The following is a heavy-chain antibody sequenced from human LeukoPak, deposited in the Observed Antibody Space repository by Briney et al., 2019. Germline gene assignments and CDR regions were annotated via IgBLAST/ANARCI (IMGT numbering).Heavy chain of an antibody. CDR2: IYHSGST. V-gene: IGHV4-30-2*05. Sequence: SETLSLTCTVSGGPISSGGYYWSWIRQPPGKGLEWIGYIYHSGSTYYNPSLKSRVTISVDTSKNQFSLKLSSVTAADTAVYYCARVTVTTYYYGMDVWGQGTTVTVSS. CDR1: GGPISSGGYY. CDR3: ARVTVTTYYYGMDV. D-gene: IGHD4-17*01. J-gene: IGHJ6*02.